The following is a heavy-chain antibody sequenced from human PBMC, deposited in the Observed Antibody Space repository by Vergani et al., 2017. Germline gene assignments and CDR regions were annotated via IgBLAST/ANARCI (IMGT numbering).Heavy chain of an antibody. CDR1: GFMFSNYW. CDR3: AKALYYYDSSGYYYAHAFDI. V-gene: IGHV3-9*01. J-gene: IGHJ3*02. Sequence: EVQLQESGGGLVKPGGSLRLSCAASGFMFSNYWMNWVRQAPGKGLEWVSGISWNSGSIGYADSVKGRFTISRDNAKNSLYLQMNSLRAEDTALYYCAKALYYYDSSGYYYAHAFDIWGQGTMVTVSS. D-gene: IGHD3-22*01. CDR2: ISWNSGSI.